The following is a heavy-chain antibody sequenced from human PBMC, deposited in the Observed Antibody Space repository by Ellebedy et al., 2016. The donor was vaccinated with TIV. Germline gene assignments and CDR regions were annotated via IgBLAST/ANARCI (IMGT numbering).Heavy chain of an antibody. CDR2: ISGSGGST. CDR1: GFTFSSYA. J-gene: IGHJ6*02. V-gene: IGHV3-23*01. Sequence: GGSLRLXCAASGFTFSSYAMSWVRQAPGKGLEWVSAISGSGGSTYYADSVKGRFTISRDNSKNTLYLQMNSLRAEDTAVYYCATPVGDRYYGMDVWGQGTTVTVSS. D-gene: IGHD2-21*02. CDR3: ATPVGDRYYGMDV.